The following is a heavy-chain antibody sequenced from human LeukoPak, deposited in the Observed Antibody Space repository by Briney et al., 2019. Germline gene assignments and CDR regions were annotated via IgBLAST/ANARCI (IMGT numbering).Heavy chain of an antibody. CDR2: ISYDGSNK. J-gene: IGHJ3*02. D-gene: IGHD3-9*01. CDR1: GFTFSSYA. V-gene: IGHV3-30-3*01. CDR3: ARALYNDILTGWEASDI. Sequence: GGSLRLSCAASGFTFSSYAMHWVRQAPGKGLEWVAVISYDGSNKYYADSVKGRFTISRDNAKNSLYLQMNSLRAEDTAVYYCARALYNDILTGWEASDIWGQGTMVTVSS.